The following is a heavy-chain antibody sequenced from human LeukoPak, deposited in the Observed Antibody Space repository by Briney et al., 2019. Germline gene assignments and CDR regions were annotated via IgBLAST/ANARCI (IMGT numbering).Heavy chain of an antibody. J-gene: IGHJ4*02. Sequence: SETLSLTCTVSGGSISSYYWSWIRQPPGKGLEWVGYIYYSGSTNYNPSLKSRVTTSVDTSKSQLSLKLSSVTAADTAVYYCARVIGYCSSTSCFGYFDYWGQGTLVTVSS. CDR1: GGSISSYY. D-gene: IGHD2-2*01. CDR2: IYYSGST. V-gene: IGHV4-59*08. CDR3: ARVIGYCSSTSCFGYFDY.